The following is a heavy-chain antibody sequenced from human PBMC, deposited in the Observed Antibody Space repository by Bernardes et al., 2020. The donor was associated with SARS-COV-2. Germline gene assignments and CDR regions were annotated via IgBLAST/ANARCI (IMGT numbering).Heavy chain of an antibody. Sequence: ASVKVSCKTSGYTFTRYGINWVRQAPGQGLEWLGWISGYNGNTKYAQKFQDRVTMTTDTSTNTAYMELRSLRSDDTAVYYCASPSKEMIVDLLNQHEYSQHWGQGTLVTVSS. CDR2: ISGYNGNT. CDR1: GYTFTRYG. V-gene: IGHV1-18*04. CDR3: ASPSKEMIVDLLNQHEYSQH. D-gene: IGHD3-22*01. J-gene: IGHJ1*01.